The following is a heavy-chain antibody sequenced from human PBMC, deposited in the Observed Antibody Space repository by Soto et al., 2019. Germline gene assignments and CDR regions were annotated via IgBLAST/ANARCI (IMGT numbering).Heavy chain of an antibody. CDR3: AREGHYYDSSGRGAFDI. V-gene: IGHV4-30-4*01. D-gene: IGHD3-22*01. Sequence: SETLSLTCTVSGGSISSGDYYWSWIRQPPGKGLEWIGYIYYSGSTYYNPSLKSRVTISVDTSKNQFSLKLSSVTAADTAVYYCAREGHYYDSSGRGAFDIWGQGTMVTVSS. CDR2: IYYSGST. CDR1: GGSISSGDYY. J-gene: IGHJ3*02.